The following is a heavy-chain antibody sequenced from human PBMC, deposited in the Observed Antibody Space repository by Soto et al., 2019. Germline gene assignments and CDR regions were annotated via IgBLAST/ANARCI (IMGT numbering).Heavy chain of an antibody. V-gene: IGHV4-31*03. Sequence: QVQLQESGPGLVKPSQTLSLTCTVSGGSISSGGYYWSWIRQHPGKGLEGIGYIYYSGSTYYNPSLRGRVTISVDTSKNQFALKLSSVTAADTAVYYCARTGYYYEADYWGQGTLVTVSS. CDR1: GGSISSGGYY. D-gene: IGHD3-22*01. CDR3: ARTGYYYEADY. CDR2: IYYSGST. J-gene: IGHJ4*02.